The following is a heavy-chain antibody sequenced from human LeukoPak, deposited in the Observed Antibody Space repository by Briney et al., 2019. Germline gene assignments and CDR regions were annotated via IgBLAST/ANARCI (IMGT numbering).Heavy chain of an antibody. CDR3: AKRSYYDSSGYFH. CDR1: GFTFSSYA. V-gene: IGHV3-23*01. CDR2: ISGSGGST. J-gene: IGHJ4*02. D-gene: IGHD3-22*01. Sequence: GGSLRLSCAASGFTFSSYAMSWVRQAPGKGLEWVSAISGSGGSTYYADSVKGWFTISRDNSKNTLYLQMNSLGAEDTAVYYCAKRSYYDSSGYFHWGQGTLVTVSS.